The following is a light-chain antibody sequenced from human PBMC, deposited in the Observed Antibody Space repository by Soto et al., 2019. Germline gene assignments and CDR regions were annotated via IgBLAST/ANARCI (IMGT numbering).Light chain of an antibody. CDR2: QVT. V-gene: IGLV2-14*01. J-gene: IGLJ1*01. CDR1: SSDVGAYKY. Sequence: QSVLTQPRSVSGSPGQSVTISCTGTSSDVGAYKYVSWYQHYPGEAPKVMIYQVTNRPSGVSNRFSGSRSGNTASLTISGLQAEDEADYYCSSYTDSSNYVFGTGTKLTVL. CDR3: SSYTDSSNYV.